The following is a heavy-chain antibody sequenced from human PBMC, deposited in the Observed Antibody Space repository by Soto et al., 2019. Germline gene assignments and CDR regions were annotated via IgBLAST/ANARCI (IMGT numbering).Heavy chain of an antibody. CDR1: GFTFSSYS. CDR3: AKVHGIAALSSSSNDILTGYFLDWFDP. J-gene: IGHJ5*02. V-gene: IGHV3-21*04. CDR2: ISSSSSCI. Sequence: GGSLRLSCAASGFTFSSYSMNWVRQAPGKGLEWVSSISSSSSCIYYADSVKGRFTISRDNAKNTLYLQMNSLRAEDTAVYYCAKVHGIAALSSSSNDILTGYFLDWFDPWGQGTLVTVSS. D-gene: IGHD3-9*01.